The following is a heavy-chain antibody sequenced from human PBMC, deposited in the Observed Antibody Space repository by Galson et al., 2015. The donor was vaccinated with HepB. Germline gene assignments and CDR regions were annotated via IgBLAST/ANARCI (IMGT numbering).Heavy chain of an antibody. J-gene: IGHJ6*02. Sequence: SLRLSCAASGFTVSSNYMSWVRQAPGKGLEWVSVIYSGGSTYYADSVKGRFTISRHNSKNTLYLQMNSLRAEDTAVYYCARENTDYYYYYGMDVWGQGTTVTVSS. CDR2: IYSGGST. CDR1: GFTVSSNY. D-gene: IGHD5-18*01. CDR3: ARENTDYYYYYGMDV. V-gene: IGHV3-53*04.